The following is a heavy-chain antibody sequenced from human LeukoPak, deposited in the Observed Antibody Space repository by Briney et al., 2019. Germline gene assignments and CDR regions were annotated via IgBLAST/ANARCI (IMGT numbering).Heavy chain of an antibody. V-gene: IGHV4-39*01. CDR1: GVSISSSNSY. J-gene: IGHJ3*02. CDR2: IYYSGNT. Sequence: SSETLSLTCTVSGVSISSSNSYWGWIRQPPGKGLEWIGSIYYSGNTYYNASLKSQVSISIDTSKNQFSLRLTSVTAADTAVYYCANIWSGYRNAFGIWGQGTMVTVSS. D-gene: IGHD3-3*01. CDR3: ANIWSGYRNAFGI.